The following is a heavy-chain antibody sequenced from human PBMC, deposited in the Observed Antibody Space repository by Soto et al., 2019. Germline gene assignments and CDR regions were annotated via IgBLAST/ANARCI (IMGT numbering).Heavy chain of an antibody. CDR3: ARDVACGWSDP. D-gene: IGHD2-21*01. CDR1: GGSISSYY. Sequence: QVKLQTSCPGLVKPSETLSLTCTVSGGSISSYYWSWLRQPPGKGLEWIGYIYYSGSTNYNPSLNTRLTISVYTSKNQFSLKLGSVTAADTAVYYCARDVACGWSDPWGQGKLVTLSS. J-gene: IGHJ5*02. CDR2: IYYSGST. V-gene: IGHV4-59*01.